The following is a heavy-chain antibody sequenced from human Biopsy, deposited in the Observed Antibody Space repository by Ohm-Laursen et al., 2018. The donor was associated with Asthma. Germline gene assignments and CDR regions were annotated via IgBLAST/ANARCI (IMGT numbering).Heavy chain of an antibody. CDR2: ISYDGSNK. CDR3: ARDMNRDGWYFDY. Sequence: SLRLSCTASGFTFGDYWMSWVRQAPGKGLEWVAVISYDGSNKYYADSVKGRFTISRDNSKKTLYLQMNSLRGDDTAVYYCARDMNRDGWYFDYWGQGTLVTVSS. J-gene: IGHJ4*02. V-gene: IGHV3-30-3*01. D-gene: IGHD5-24*01. CDR1: GFTFGDYW.